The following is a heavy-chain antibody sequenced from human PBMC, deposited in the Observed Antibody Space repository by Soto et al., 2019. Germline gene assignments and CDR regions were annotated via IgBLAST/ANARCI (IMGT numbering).Heavy chain of an antibody. CDR1: GYTFTSYG. CDR2: ISAYNGKT. J-gene: IGHJ4*02. Sequence: QVPLVQSGAEVKKPGASVKVSCKASGYTFTSYGISWVRQAPGQGLEGMGWISAYNGKTNYAQKLQGRVTMTTDTSTSTASMGLRSLRSDATAVYYCARAPEGPLWGYFHYWGQGTLVTVSS. D-gene: IGHD3-16*01. V-gene: IGHV1-18*01. CDR3: ARAPEGPLWGYFHY.